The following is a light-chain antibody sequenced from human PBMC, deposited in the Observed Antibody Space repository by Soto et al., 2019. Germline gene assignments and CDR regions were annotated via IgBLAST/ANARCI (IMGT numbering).Light chain of an antibody. CDR2: ANN. CDR1: SSNFGRHS. J-gene: IGLJ7*01. V-gene: IGLV1-44*01. CDR3: AAWDDSLNGVL. Sequence: QSVLTQPPSTSGTPGQSVTMSCSGSSSNFGRHSVSWYQQLPGTAPSLLIYANNQRPSGVPDRVSGSKSGNSASLTISGLQSEDEGFYHCAAWDDSLNGVLFGGGTQLTVL.